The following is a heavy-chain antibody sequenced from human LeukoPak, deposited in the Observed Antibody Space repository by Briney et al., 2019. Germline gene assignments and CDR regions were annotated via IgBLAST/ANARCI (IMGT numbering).Heavy chain of an antibody. CDR3: ASRIKSGWYANYFDY. CDR1: GGTFSSYA. V-gene: IGHV1-69*01. J-gene: IGHJ4*02. CDR2: IIPIFGTA. Sequence: VKVSCKASGGTFSSYAISWVRQAPGQGLEWMGGIIPIFGTANYAQKFQGRVTITADESTSTAYMELSSLRSEDTAVYYCASRIKSGWYANYFDYWGQRTLVTVSS. D-gene: IGHD6-19*01.